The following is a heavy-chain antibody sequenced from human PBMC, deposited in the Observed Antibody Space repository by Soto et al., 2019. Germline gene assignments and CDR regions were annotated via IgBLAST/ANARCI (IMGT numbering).Heavy chain of an antibody. V-gene: IGHV3-30*02. CDR1: GFTSSKNG. CDR3: TIVRVVDSALDH. CDR2: MSYGRSDT. J-gene: IGHJ4*02. Sequence: GVSLRLSCVGSGFTSSKNGMHCVRQTPGKGQEGVAFMSYGRSDTFYAASLKGRFTISRDNSKNKRFLLMSKIRAEDTAMSYCTIVRVVDSALDHWGQGTLVTVCS. D-gene: IGHD2-15*01.